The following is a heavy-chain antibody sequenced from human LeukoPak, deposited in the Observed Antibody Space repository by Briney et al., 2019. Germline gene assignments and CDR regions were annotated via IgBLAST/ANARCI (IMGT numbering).Heavy chain of an antibody. CDR3: ARAPDYDILTGYWFDP. Sequence: PSETLSLTCAVSGYSLTNHYWIWIRQPPGKGLEWIGEILHTGSTNYNPSLKSRVTISVDTSKNQFSLKLSSVTAADTAVYYCARAPDYDILTGYWFDPWGQGTLVTVSS. V-gene: IGHV4-34*12. D-gene: IGHD3-9*01. J-gene: IGHJ5*02. CDR1: GYSLTNHY. CDR2: ILHTGST.